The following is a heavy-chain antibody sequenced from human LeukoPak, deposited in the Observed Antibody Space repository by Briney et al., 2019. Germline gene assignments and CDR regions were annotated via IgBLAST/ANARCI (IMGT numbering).Heavy chain of an antibody. J-gene: IGHJ5*02. V-gene: IGHV3-53*01. CDR3: ARVRRQVGSRWFYT. D-gene: IGHD1-26*01. CDR1: GFPFTNNY. CDR2: INIGGSV. Sequence: GGSLRLSCAASGFPFTNNYISWVRQAPGKGLEWVSVINIGGSVSYADSVKGRFTISRDNSNSTLYLQMNSLRVEDTALYYCARVRRQVGSRWFYTWGQGTLVTVSS.